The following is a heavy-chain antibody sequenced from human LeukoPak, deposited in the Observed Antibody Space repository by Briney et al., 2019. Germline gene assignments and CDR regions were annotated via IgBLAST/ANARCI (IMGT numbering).Heavy chain of an antibody. CDR1: GGTFSSYA. CDR3: ARATMVRGWSYYYMDV. J-gene: IGHJ6*03. CDR2: IIPIFGTA. Sequence: SVKVSCKASGGTFSSYAISWVRQAPGQGLEWMGGIIPIFGTANYAQKFQGRVTITTDESTSTGYMELSSLRSEDTAVYYCARATMVRGWSYYYMDVWGKGTTVTVSS. V-gene: IGHV1-69*05. D-gene: IGHD3-10*01.